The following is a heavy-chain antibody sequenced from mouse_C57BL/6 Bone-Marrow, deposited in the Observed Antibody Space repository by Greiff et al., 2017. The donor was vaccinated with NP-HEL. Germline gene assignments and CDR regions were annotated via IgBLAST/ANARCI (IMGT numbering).Heavy chain of an antibody. J-gene: IGHJ2*01. Sequence: QVQLKESGAELVKPGASVKMSCKASGYTFTSYWITWVKQRPGQGLEWIGDIYPGSGSTNYNEKFKSKATLTVDTSSSTAYMQLSSLTSEDSAVYYCARSSSGYWGQGTTLTVSS. V-gene: IGHV1-55*01. CDR3: ARSSSGY. CDR1: GYTFTSYW. D-gene: IGHD3-2*02. CDR2: IYPGSGST.